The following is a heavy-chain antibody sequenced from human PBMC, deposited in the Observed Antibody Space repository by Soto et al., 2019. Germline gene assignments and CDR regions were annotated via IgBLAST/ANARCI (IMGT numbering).Heavy chain of an antibody. CDR3: ARGDNYGDYVDY. J-gene: IGHJ4*02. D-gene: IGHD4-17*01. Sequence: PSETLSLTCAVSVGSISSGGDAWGWIRQPPGKGLEWIGYIYHSGSTYYNPSLKSRVTISVDRSKNQFSLKLSSVTAADTAVYYCARGDNYGDYVDYWGQGTLVTVSS. CDR1: VGSISSGGDA. CDR2: IYHSGST. V-gene: IGHV4-30-2*01.